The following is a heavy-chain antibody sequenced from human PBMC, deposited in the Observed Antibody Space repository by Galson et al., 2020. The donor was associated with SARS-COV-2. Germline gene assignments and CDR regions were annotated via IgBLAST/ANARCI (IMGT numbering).Heavy chain of an antibody. V-gene: IGHV4-39*01. Sequence: ETSETLSLTCTVSGGSISSSSYYWGWIRQPPGKGLEWIGSIYYSGSTYYNPSLKSRVTISVDTSKNQFSLKLSSVNAADTAVYYCARPAELRFLEWTHWGQGTLVTVSS. D-gene: IGHD3-3*01. CDR2: IYYSGST. J-gene: IGHJ4*02. CDR3: ARPAELRFLEWTH. CDR1: GGSISSSSYY.